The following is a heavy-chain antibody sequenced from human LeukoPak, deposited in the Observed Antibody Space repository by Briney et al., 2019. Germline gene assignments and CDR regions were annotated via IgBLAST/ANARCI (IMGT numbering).Heavy chain of an antibody. V-gene: IGHV4-4*07. Sequence: KPSETLSLTCPVSGGSLSPYYWSWIRQPAGKGLEWIGRLYSSGIPNYNPSFKSRVTISVDTSKNQFSLRLGSLTAAARPVYYFPRDLVIEAFDIWGQGTMVTVSS. CDR1: GGSLSPYY. CDR2: LYSSGIP. CDR3: PRDLVIEAFDI. J-gene: IGHJ3*02.